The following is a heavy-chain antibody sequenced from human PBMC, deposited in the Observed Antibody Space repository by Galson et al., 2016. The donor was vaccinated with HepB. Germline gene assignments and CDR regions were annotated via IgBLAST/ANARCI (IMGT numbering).Heavy chain of an antibody. CDR1: GFTFSSYG. Sequence: SLRLSCAASGFTFSSYGMHWVRQAPGKGLEWVAVIWYDANKKYYADSVKGRFTISRDNSKNMLYLEMNSLRAEDTAVYYCARDLEGLSRYYYMDVWGKGTTVTVSS. V-gene: IGHV3-33*01. CDR3: ARDLEGLSRYYYMDV. D-gene: IGHD3-3*01. J-gene: IGHJ6*03. CDR2: IWYDANKK.